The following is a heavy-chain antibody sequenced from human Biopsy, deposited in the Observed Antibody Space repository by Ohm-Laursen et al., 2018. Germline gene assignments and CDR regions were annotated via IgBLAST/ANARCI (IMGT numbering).Heavy chain of an antibody. D-gene: IGHD4-23*01. CDR1: GGSVSSGGFY. J-gene: IGHJ2*01. CDR3: ARRPYGGTRYWYFDL. V-gene: IGHV4-31*01. Sequence: LSLTCTVSGGSVSSGGFYWSWIRQHPGKGLEWIGYIYYSGTTYYNPSFKSLVTISVDTSKNQFSLKLNSVTAADTAVYYCARRPYGGTRYWYFDLWGRGTLVTVSS. CDR2: IYYSGTT.